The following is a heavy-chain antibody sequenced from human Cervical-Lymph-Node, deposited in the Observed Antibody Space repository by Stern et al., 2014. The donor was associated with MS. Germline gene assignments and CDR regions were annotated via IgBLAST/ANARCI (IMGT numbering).Heavy chain of an antibody. J-gene: IGHJ6*02. V-gene: IGHV1-69*04. CDR1: GGTFSSYT. D-gene: IGHD2-2*01. Sequence: QVQLMQSGAEVKKPGSSVKVSCKASGGTFSSYTISWVRQAPGQGLEWMGRIIPILGIANYAQKFQGRVTITADKSTSTAYMELSSLRSEDTAVYYCARAYCSSTSCYQYYGMDVWGQGTTVTVSS. CDR2: IIPILGIA. CDR3: ARAYCSSTSCYQYYGMDV.